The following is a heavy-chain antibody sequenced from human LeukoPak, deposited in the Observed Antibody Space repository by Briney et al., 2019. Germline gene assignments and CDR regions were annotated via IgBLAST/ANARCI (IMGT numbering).Heavy chain of an antibody. J-gene: IGHJ4*02. D-gene: IGHD3-16*01. CDR3: ARDNDSRDPLHFDY. Sequence: SVKVSCKASGGTFSTHAISWVRQAPGQGLQWMGGIIPIFGTTKYPLKFQGRVTITADKSTRTAYMELSSLRSEDTAVYYCARDNDSRDPLHFDYWGQGTLVTVSS. CDR2: IIPIFGTT. V-gene: IGHV1-69*06. CDR1: GGTFSTHA.